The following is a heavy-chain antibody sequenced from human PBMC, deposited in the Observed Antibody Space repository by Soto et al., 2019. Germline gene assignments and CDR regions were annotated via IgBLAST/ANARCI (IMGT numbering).Heavy chain of an antibody. D-gene: IGHD3-22*01. CDR2: IIPIFGTA. J-gene: IGHJ4*02. V-gene: IGHV1-69*06. CDR1: GGTFSSSA. CDR3: ASPSRDSSGHATFDY. Sequence: QVQLVQSGAEVTKPGSSVKVSCKASGGTFSSSALSWVRPAPGQGLEWMGGIIPIFGTANYAQKFQGRVTITADKSTSTAYMELSSLRSEDTAVYYCASPSRDSSGHATFDYWGQGTLVTVSS.